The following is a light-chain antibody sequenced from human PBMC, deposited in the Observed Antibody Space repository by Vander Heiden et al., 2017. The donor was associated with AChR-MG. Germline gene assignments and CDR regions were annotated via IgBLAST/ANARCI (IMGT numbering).Light chain of an antibody. Sequence: MVMTQTPLSRSVTPGQPPSISCRSSKSLLQSDGTTFLYWFLQQPGQSPQLLIYEVSSRVSGVPDRFSGSGSGTDVKLKISRVEAEDVGGYYCRQGTHLPPLTFGGGTKVEIK. V-gene: IGKV2-29*02. CDR3: RQGTHLPPLT. J-gene: IGKJ4*01. CDR2: EVS. CDR1: KSLLQSDGTTF.